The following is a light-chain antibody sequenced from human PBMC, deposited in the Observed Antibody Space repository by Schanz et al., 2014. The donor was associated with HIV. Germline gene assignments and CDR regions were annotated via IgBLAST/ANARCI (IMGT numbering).Light chain of an antibody. V-gene: IGKV3-20*01. CDR3: QQYASSTPGT. Sequence: EIVMTQSPVTLSVSPGERATLSCRASQSVPSNNLAWYQRNPGQAPRLLIYGASTRATGIPARFSGSGSGTEFTLTISGLEPEDIAVYYCQQYASSTPGTFGQGTKVEIK. CDR2: GAS. CDR1: QSVPSNN. J-gene: IGKJ1*01.